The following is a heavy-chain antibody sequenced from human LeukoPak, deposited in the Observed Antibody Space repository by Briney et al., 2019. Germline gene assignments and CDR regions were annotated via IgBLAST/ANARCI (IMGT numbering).Heavy chain of an antibody. V-gene: IGHV3-48*01. CDR1: GFTFSSYS. Sequence: GGSLRPSCAASGFTFSSYSMNWVRRAPGKGLEWVSYVSKITHRKLYADSVRGRFTISRDDVTNSLYLQMDSLRVEDTAVYYCVRDPDALDFWGRGTQVIVSS. CDR2: VSKITHRK. CDR3: VRDPDALDF. J-gene: IGHJ4*02. D-gene: IGHD2-2*01.